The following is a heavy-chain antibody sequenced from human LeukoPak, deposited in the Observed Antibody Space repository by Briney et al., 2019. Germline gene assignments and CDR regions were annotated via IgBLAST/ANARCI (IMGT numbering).Heavy chain of an antibody. Sequence: GGSLRLSCTASGFTFSSYAMSWVRQAPGKGLEWVSSIKSSGSSTYYGDAVKGRFTISRDNSENTVYLQMNSLRAEDTALYYCAKDRREGYPRDAFDAWGQGTAVTVSS. V-gene: IGHV3-23*01. CDR3: AKDRREGYPRDAFDA. CDR1: GFTFSSYA. CDR2: IKSSGSST. D-gene: IGHD5-24*01. J-gene: IGHJ3*01.